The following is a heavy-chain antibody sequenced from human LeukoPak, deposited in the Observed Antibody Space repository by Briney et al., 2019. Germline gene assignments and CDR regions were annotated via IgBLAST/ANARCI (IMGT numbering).Heavy chain of an antibody. V-gene: IGHV4-39*01. Sequence: PSETLSLTCIVSGGSISSSTYYWVWIRQPPGKGLEWIRSDTYSGSTYYNPSLTSRVTISVATSKNQFSLKLSSVTAADTAVCYCARVNNYDILTGPNVFDIWGQGTLVNVSS. D-gene: IGHD3-9*01. J-gene: IGHJ3*02. CDR3: ARVNNYDILTGPNVFDI. CDR2: DTYSGST. CDR1: GGSISSSTYY.